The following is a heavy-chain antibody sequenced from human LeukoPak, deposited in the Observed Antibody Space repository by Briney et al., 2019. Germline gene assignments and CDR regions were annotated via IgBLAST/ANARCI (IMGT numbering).Heavy chain of an antibody. CDR1: GFTFSNYA. V-gene: IGHV3-30-3*01. D-gene: IGHD3-10*01. CDR2: ISYDGTYK. Sequence: GRSLRLSCATSGFTFSNYAMHWVRQAPGEGLEWVAVISYDGTYKYYVNSVKGRFTISRDNSKNTLYLQMNSLRTEDTAVYYCATLWFGELSALDYWGQGTLVTVSS. CDR3: ATLWFGELSALDY. J-gene: IGHJ4*02.